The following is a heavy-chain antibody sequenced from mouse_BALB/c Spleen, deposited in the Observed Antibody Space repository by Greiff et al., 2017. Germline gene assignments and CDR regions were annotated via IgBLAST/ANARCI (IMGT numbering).Heavy chain of an antibody. CDR2: INSNGGST. CDR1: GFTFSSYG. J-gene: IGHJ4*01. D-gene: IGHD2-1*01. Sequence: EVMLVESGGGLVQPGGSLKLSCAASGFTFSSYGMSWVRQTPDKRLELVATINSNGGSTYYPDSVKGRFTISRDNAKNTLYLQMSSLKSEDTAMYYCARDDYYGNYLYAMDYWGQGTSVTVSS. CDR3: ARDDYYGNYLYAMDY. V-gene: IGHV5-6-3*01.